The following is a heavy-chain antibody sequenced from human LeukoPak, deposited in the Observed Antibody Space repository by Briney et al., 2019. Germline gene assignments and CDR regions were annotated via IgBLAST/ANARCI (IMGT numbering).Heavy chain of an antibody. V-gene: IGHV1-69*13. CDR3: ARDRYYDFWSGYYTLAFDY. CDR2: IIPIFGTA. D-gene: IGHD3-3*01. Sequence: SVKVSCKASGGTFSSYAISWARQAPGQGLEWMGGIIPIFGTANYAQKFQGRVTITADESTSTAYMELSSLRSEDTAVYYCARDRYYDFWSGYYTLAFDYWGQGTLVTVSS. J-gene: IGHJ4*02. CDR1: GGTFSSYA.